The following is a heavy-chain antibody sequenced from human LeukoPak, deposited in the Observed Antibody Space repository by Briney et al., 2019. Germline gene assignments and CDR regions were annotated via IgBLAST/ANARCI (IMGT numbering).Heavy chain of an antibody. CDR1: GFGFSNYA. V-gene: IGHV3-23*01. D-gene: IGHD3-22*01. CDR3: AKDDSSGYYHDH. CDR2: LSRSGGRT. Sequence: PGGSLRLSCVGSGFGFSNYAMNWVRQAPGKGLQWVSALSRSGGRTFYADSVKGRFTISRDNSKNTLYLQMDSLRAEDTAIYYCAKDDSSGYYHDHWGQGTLVTVSS. J-gene: IGHJ5*02.